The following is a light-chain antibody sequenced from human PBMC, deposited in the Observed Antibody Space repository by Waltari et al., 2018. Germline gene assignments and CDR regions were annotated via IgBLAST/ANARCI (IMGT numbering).Light chain of an antibody. CDR2: NIS. CDR3: MQTTHFPRT. CDR1: QALVHSNGNTC. Sequence: VLTQTPLSPPVTLGQPVSISCRSRQALVHSNGNTCLNWVQHRPGQPPRLLIYNISNRFSGVPDRFSGSGAGTDFTLKISRVEAEDVAVYYCMQTTHFPRTFGQGTKVEIK. J-gene: IGKJ1*01. V-gene: IGKV2-24*01.